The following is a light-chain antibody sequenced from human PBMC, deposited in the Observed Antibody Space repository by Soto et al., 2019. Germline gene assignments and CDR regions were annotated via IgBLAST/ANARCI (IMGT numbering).Light chain of an antibody. CDR1: SANIGAGYD. Sequence: QTVVTQPPSVSGAPGQTVTISCTGSSANIGAGYDVHWYQQLPGRAPKVLIYGNTNPPSGVPDRFSGSKSGTSASLAIPGLQAEDEADYYCLSFDSSLSVVFGGGTKVTVL. V-gene: IGLV1-40*01. CDR3: LSFDSSLSVV. CDR2: GNT. J-gene: IGLJ2*01.